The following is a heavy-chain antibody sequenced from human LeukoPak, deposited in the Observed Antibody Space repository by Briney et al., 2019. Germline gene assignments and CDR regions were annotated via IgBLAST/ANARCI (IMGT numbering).Heavy chain of an antibody. CDR1: GYAFTNNY. V-gene: IGHV1-46*01. Sequence: ASVKVSCKASGYAFTNNYLHWVRQAPGQGLEWMGMIYPRDGSTSYAQNFQGRVTVTRDTSTTTVHMELRGLRSEDTAVYYCARDQEGFDYWGQGTVVTVSS. J-gene: IGHJ4*02. CDR2: IYPRDGST. CDR3: ARDQEGFDY.